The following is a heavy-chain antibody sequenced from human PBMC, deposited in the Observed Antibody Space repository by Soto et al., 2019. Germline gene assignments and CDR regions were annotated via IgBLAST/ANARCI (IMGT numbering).Heavy chain of an antibody. Sequence: EVQLLESGGGLVQPGGSLRLSCAASGFTFSSYAMSWVRQAPGKGLEWVSAISGSGGSTYYADSVKGRFTISRDNSKNTLYLQMNSLRAEGTAVYYCAKEGGYCSSTSCYGRVYYWGQGTLVTVSS. J-gene: IGHJ4*02. V-gene: IGHV3-23*01. CDR1: GFTFSSYA. D-gene: IGHD2-2*03. CDR2: ISGSGGST. CDR3: AKEGGYCSSTSCYGRVYY.